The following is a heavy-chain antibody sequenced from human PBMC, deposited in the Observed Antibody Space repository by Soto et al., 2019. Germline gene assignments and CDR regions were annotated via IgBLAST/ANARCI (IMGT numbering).Heavy chain of an antibody. V-gene: IGHV1-69*13. CDR2: IIPIFGTA. J-gene: IGHJ6*02. D-gene: IGHD6-6*01. CDR3: AREGDDGSSPQYYYYYYGMDV. CDR1: GGTFSSYA. Sequence: ASVKVSCKASGGTFSSYAISWVRQAPGQGLEWMGGIIPIFGTANYAQKFQGRVTITADESTSTAYMELSSLRSEDTAVYYCAREGDDGSSPQYYYYYYGMDVWGQGTTVTVSS.